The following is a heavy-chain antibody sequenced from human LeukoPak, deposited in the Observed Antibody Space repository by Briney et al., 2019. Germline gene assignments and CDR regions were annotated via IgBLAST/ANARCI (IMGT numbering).Heavy chain of an antibody. V-gene: IGHV3-66*01. J-gene: IGHJ4*02. CDR1: GFTVSSIF. D-gene: IGHD6-13*01. CDR3: ARAFSTSWYSFDY. CDR2: IYSGGST. Sequence: GGSLRLSCAASGFTVSSIFLNWVRQAPGKGLEWVSVIYSGGSTYYADSVKGRFTISRDNSKNTLYLQMNSLRAEDTAVYYCARAFSTSWYSFDYWGQGTLVTVSS.